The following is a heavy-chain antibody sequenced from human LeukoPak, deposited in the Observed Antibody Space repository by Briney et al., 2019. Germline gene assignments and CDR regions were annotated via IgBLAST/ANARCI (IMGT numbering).Heavy chain of an antibody. J-gene: IGHJ1*01. CDR1: GFTFSSYA. V-gene: IGHV3-23*01. CDR3: AKGPGFGLLPAAFEYFQH. CDR2: ISGSGGST. Sequence: PGRSLRLSCAASGFTFSSYAMSWVRQAPGKGLEWVSAISGSGGSTYYADSVKGRFTISRDNSKNTLYLQMNSLRAEDTAVYYCAKGPGFGLLPAAFEYFQHWGQGTLVTVSS. D-gene: IGHD2-2*01.